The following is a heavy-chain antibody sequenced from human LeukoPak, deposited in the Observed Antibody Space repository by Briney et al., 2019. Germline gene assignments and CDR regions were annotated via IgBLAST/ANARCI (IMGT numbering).Heavy chain of an antibody. V-gene: IGHV3-30*03. CDR3: ARPRGAAAGTFGFDP. CDR1: GFTFTSYV. CDR2: ISYDGSNK. J-gene: IGHJ5*02. D-gene: IGHD6-13*01. Sequence: PGGSLRLSCAASGFTFTSYVMHWVRQAPGKGLQCVALISYDGSNKYYADSVKGRFTISRDNSKNALYLQMNSLRAEDTAVYYCARPRGAAAGTFGFDPWGQGTLVTVSS.